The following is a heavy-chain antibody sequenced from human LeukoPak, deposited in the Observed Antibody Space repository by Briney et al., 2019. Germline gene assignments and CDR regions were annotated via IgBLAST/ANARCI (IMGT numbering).Heavy chain of an antibody. J-gene: IGHJ1*01. CDR1: GFTSSAYW. CDR3: ARDGGAKH. CDR2: IRPDGSEK. Sequence: GGSLRLSCAASGFTSSAYWMTWVRQPQGKGLEWVANIRPDGSEKHYVDSVKGRFTISRDNAKNSLDLQRNSLRTEDTAVYYCARDGGAKHWGQGTLVTVSS. D-gene: IGHD1-26*01. V-gene: IGHV3-7*01.